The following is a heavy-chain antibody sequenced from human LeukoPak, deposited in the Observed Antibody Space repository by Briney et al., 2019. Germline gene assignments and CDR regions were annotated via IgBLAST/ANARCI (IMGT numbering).Heavy chain of an antibody. CDR2: IKSKTDGGTT. CDR3: TCAGYSSSWYGFDY. V-gene: IGHV3-15*01. CDR1: GFTFSNAW. D-gene: IGHD6-13*01. J-gene: IGHJ4*02. Sequence: GGSLRLSCAASGFTFSNAWMSWVPQAPGKGLEWVGRIKSKTDGGTTDYAAPVKGRFTISRDDSKNTLYLQMNSLRTEDTAVYYCTCAGYSSSWYGFDYWGQGTLVTVSS.